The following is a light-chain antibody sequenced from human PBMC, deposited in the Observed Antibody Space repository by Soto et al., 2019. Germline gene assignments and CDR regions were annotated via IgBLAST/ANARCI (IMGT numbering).Light chain of an antibody. V-gene: IGLV2-14*01. CDR2: EVN. CDR1: SSDVGGFNY. Sequence: QSVLTQPASVSGSPGQSITISCTGTSSDVGGFNYVSWYQQHPGKAPKLLIYEVNIRPSGFSNRFSGSKSGNTASLTISGLQAEDDADYYCSSYTSTRTFVFGTGTKVTVL. CDR3: SSYTSTRTFV. J-gene: IGLJ1*01.